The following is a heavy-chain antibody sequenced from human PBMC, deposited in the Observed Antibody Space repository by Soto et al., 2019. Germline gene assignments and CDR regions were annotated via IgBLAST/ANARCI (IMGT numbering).Heavy chain of an antibody. CDR1: GGSISSSSYY. V-gene: IGHV4-39*01. Sequence: QLQLQESGPGLVKPSETLSLTCTVSGGSISSSSYYWGWIRQPPGKGLEWIGSIYYSGSTYYNPSLNRRVTISVDTSKNQFSLKLSSVTAADTAVYYCARTTYYDILTGYYMPQYWGQGTLVTVSS. J-gene: IGHJ4*02. D-gene: IGHD3-9*01. CDR3: ARTTYYDILTGYYMPQY. CDR2: IYYSGST.